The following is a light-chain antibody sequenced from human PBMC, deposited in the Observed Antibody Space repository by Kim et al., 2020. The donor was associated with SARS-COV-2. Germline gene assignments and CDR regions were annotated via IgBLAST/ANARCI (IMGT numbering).Light chain of an antibody. CDR1: SGHSSYA. V-gene: IGLV4-69*01. J-gene: IGLJ3*02. Sequence: QLVLTQSPSASASLGASVKLTSTLSSGHSSYAIAWHQQQPEKGPRYLMKLNSDGSHNKGDGIPDRFSGSSSGAGRYLTISSLQSEDEADYYCQTWGTGMVFGGGTQLTVL. CDR2: LNSDGSH. CDR3: QTWGTGMV.